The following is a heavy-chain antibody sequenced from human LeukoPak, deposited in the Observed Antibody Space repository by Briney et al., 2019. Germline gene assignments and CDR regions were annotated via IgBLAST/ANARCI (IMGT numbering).Heavy chain of an antibody. Sequence: SETLSLTCTVSGGSISSGGYYWSWIRQHPGKGLEWIGYIYYSGSTYYNPSLKSRLVISVDTSKNQFSLKLSSVTATDMAIYYCARGDNDRYWYFDLWGRGTLVTVSS. V-gene: IGHV4-31*03. CDR3: ARGDNDRYWYFDL. J-gene: IGHJ2*01. CDR1: GGSISSGGYY. CDR2: IYYSGST. D-gene: IGHD1-1*01.